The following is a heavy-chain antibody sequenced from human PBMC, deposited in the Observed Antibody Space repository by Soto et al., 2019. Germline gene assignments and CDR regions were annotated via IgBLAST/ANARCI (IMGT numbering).Heavy chain of an antibody. CDR2: IYHSGST. D-gene: IGHD5-12*01. J-gene: IGHJ5*02. Sequence: QVQLQESGPGLVKPSGTLSLTCAVSGGSISSSNWWSWVRQPPGKGLEWIGEIYHSGSTNYNPYLKSRVTISVDKSKNQFSLKLSSVTAADTAVYYCASAGTGGYSGYAVDRTYWFDPWGQGTLVTVSS. V-gene: IGHV4-4*02. CDR1: GGSISSSNW. CDR3: ASAGTGGYSGYAVDRTYWFDP.